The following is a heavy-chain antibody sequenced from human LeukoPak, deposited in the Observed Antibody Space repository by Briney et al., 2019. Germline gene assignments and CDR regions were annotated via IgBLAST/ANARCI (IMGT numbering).Heavy chain of an antibody. CDR1: GGSISSYY. J-gene: IGHJ2*01. Sequence: SETLSLTCTVSGGSISSYYWSWIRQPAGKGLEWIGRIYTSGSTNYNPSLKSRVTMSVDTSKNQFSLKLSSVTAADTAVYYCARVDRYYYDSSGHGWYFDLWGRGTLVTVSS. CDR3: ARVDRYYYDSSGHGWYFDL. CDR2: IYTSGST. D-gene: IGHD3-22*01. V-gene: IGHV4-4*07.